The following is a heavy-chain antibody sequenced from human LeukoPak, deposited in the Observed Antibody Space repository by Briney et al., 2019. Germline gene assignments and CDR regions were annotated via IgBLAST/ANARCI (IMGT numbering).Heavy chain of an antibody. J-gene: IGHJ4*02. V-gene: IGHV4-59*12. D-gene: IGHD3-22*01. Sequence: SETLSLTCAVSGGSITSYYWSWIRQPPGKGLEWIGYIYHSGSTNYNPSLKSRVTISIDTSKNQFSLRLSSVTAADTGVYYCASSLQXSSGYYHDYWGQGTLVT. CDR1: GGSITSYY. CDR3: ASSLQXSSGYYHDY. CDR2: IYHSGST.